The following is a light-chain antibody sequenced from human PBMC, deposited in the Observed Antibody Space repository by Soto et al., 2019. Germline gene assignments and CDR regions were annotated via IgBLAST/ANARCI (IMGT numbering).Light chain of an antibody. V-gene: IGKV1-5*01. J-gene: IGKJ1*01. CDR2: DAS. CDR1: QTISSW. CDR3: QQYTGT. Sequence: DIQMTQSPSTLSASVRDRVTITCRASQTISSWLAWFQQRPGRAPKLLIYDASNLESGVPSRFSGSSSGTEFILTIDSVQPDDFATYYCQQYTGTFGQGTKVDIK.